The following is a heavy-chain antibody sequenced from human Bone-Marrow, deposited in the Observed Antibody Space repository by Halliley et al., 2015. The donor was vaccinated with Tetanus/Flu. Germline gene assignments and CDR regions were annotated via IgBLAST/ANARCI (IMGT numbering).Heavy chain of an antibody. V-gene: IGHV4-59*09. J-gene: IGHJ4*02. Sequence: YICYRGTPNYTPARKSRGAMSVGTSKNQFALKRSSVTAADTAVYYCARGASWVAGAPTGFDDWGQGTLVTVSS. CDR2: ICYRGTP. CDR3: ARGASWVAGAPTGFDD. D-gene: IGHD6-19*01.